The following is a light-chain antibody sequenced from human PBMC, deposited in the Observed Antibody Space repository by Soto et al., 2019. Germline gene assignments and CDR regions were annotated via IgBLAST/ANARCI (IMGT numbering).Light chain of an antibody. CDR1: QSVRSS. CDR3: QQRSNWPPEVT. Sequence: EIVLTQSPDTLSLSPGERATLSCRASQSVRSSLAWYQQKPGQAPRLLIYDASNRATGIPARFSGSGSGTHFTLTISSLGPEDFAVYYCQQRSNWPPEVTFGPGTKVDIK. V-gene: IGKV3-11*01. CDR2: DAS. J-gene: IGKJ3*01.